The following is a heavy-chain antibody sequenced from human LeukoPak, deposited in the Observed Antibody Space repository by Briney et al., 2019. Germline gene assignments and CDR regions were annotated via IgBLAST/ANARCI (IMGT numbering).Heavy chain of an antibody. CDR3: ARDRSSVTTWVDY. Sequence: GGSLRLSCAASGFSFSSYAMNWVRQAPGKGLEWVSYISGSGTTIYYADSVKGRFTISRDNAKNSLYLQMNSLRAEDTAVYFCARDRSSVTTWVDYWGQGTLVTVSS. CDR1: GFSFSSYA. D-gene: IGHD4-17*01. CDR2: ISGSGTTI. J-gene: IGHJ4*02. V-gene: IGHV3-48*03.